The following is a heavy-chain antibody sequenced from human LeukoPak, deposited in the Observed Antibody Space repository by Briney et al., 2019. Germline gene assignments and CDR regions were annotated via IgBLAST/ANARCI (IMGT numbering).Heavy chain of an antibody. V-gene: IGHV3-48*03. Sequence: GGSLGLSCAASGFTFSSYEMNWVRQAPGKGLEWVSYISSSGSTIYYADSVKGRFTISRDNAKNSLYLQMNSLRAEDTAVCYCARDRGKPSGSILEPYYFDYWGQGTLVTVSS. CDR3: ARDRGKPSGSILEPYYFDY. CDR2: ISSSGSTI. J-gene: IGHJ4*02. D-gene: IGHD1-26*01. CDR1: GFTFSSYE.